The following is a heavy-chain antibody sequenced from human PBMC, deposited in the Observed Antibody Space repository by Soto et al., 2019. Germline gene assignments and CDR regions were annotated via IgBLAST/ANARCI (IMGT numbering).Heavy chain of an antibody. V-gene: IGHV2-26*01. CDR1: GFSLNHPRMG. Sequence: QVTLKESGPVLVKPTETLTLTCTVSGFSLNHPRMGVSWIRQPPGKALEWLAHISSSDEKSYSTSLSSRRTISKDTSESQVVLTMTNMDPVDTATYYCARMLYYAMEVWGQGTTVAVSS. J-gene: IGHJ6*02. CDR3: ARMLYYAMEV. CDR2: ISSSDEK.